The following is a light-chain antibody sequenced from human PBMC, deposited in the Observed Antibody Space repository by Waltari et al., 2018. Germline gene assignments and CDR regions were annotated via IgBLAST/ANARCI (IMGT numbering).Light chain of an antibody. CDR1: QSVSSN. CDR2: GTS. CDR3: QQYSIWPLT. Sequence: EIVLTQSPATLSLSPGERATLSCRASQSVSSNLAWYQQKPGQAPRLLIYGTSSRATGVPDRFSGSGSGTDFTLTISSLEPEDFAVYYCQQYSIWPLTFGGGTKVEIK. J-gene: IGKJ4*01. V-gene: IGKV3-15*01.